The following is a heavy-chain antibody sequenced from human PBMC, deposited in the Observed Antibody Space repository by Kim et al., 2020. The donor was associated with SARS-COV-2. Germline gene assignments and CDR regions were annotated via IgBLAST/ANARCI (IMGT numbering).Heavy chain of an antibody. CDR3: ARVEMATGITGWFDP. CDR2: IYHSGST. J-gene: IGHJ5*02. CDR1: GGSISSSNW. V-gene: IGHV4-4*02. Sequence: SETLSLTCAVSGGSISSSNWWSWVRQPPGKGLEWIGEIYHSGSTNYNPSLKSRVTISVDKSKNQFSLKLSSVTAADTAVYYCARVEMATGITGWFDPWGQGTLVTVSS. D-gene: IGHD5-12*01.